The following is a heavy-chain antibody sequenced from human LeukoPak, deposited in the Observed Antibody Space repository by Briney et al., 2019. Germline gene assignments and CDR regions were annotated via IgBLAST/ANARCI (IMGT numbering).Heavy chain of an antibody. J-gene: IGHJ4*02. Sequence: PGGSLRLSCAASGFTFSSYAMSWVRQAPGKGLEWVSAISGSGGSTYYADSVKGRITISRDNSKNTLYLQMNSLRAEDTAVYYCAKANREWLDYFDYWGQGTLATVSS. D-gene: IGHD6-19*01. V-gene: IGHV3-23*01. CDR3: AKANREWLDYFDY. CDR1: GFTFSSYA. CDR2: ISGSGGST.